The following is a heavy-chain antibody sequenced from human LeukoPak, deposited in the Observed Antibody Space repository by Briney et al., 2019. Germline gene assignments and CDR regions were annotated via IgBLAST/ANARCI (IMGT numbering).Heavy chain of an antibody. CDR1: GCTVSSNY. V-gene: IGHV3-66*01. CDR3: EREQVVVGRGYYGMDV. J-gene: IGHJ6*02. CDR2: MYNGGST. D-gene: IGHD2-2*01. Sequence: GGSLRLTCAASGCTVSSNYMNWIRQPPGKGLEWVSVMYNGGSTFYRASVKGRVTISRDKSMNTFYLKMNSVTAEDTAVYYCEREQVVVGRGYYGMDVWGQGTTVTVSS.